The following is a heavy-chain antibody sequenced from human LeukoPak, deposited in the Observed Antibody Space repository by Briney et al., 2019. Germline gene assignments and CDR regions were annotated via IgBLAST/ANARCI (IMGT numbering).Heavy chain of an antibody. V-gene: IGHV1-18*01. CDR1: GYTFTSYG. Sequence: ASVKVSCTASGYTFTSYGISWVRQAPGQGLEWMGWISAYNGNTNYAQKLQGRVTMTTDTSTSTAYMELRSLRSDDTAVYYCARDLATYYDFWSGYYGFDYWGQGTLVTVSS. CDR2: ISAYNGNT. J-gene: IGHJ4*02. CDR3: ARDLATYYDFWSGYYGFDY. D-gene: IGHD3-3*01.